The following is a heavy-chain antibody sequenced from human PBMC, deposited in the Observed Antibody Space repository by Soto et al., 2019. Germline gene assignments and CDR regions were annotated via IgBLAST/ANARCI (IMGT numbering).Heavy chain of an antibody. J-gene: IGHJ5*02. CDR1: GHTFTSYY. CDR2: INPSGGST. CDR3: ARADYYDSSGYYHPNLGWFDP. Sequence: ASVKVSCKASGHTFTSYYMHWVRQAPGQGLEWMGIINPSGGSTSYAQKFQGRVTMTRDTSTSTVYMELSSLRSEDTAVYYCARADYYDSSGYYHPNLGWFDPWGQGTLVTVSS. D-gene: IGHD3-22*01. V-gene: IGHV1-46*01.